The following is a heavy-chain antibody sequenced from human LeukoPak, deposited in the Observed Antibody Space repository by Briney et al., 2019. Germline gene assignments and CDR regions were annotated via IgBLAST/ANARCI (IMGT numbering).Heavy chain of an antibody. CDR1: GFIFSSYA. J-gene: IGHJ4*02. D-gene: IGHD3-3*01. V-gene: IGHV3-23*01. Sequence: GGSLRLSCAASGFIFSSYAMSWVRQAPGKGLEWVSVISGSGGSTYYADSVKGRFTISRDNSKNTLYLQMNSLRAEDTAVYYCAKSDDFWSGYYDYWGQGTLVTVSS. CDR3: AKSDDFWSGYYDY. CDR2: ISGSGGST.